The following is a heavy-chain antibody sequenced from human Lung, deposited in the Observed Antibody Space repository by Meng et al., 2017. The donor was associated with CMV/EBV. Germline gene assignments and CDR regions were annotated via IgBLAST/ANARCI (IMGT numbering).Heavy chain of an antibody. D-gene: IGHD3-22*01. V-gene: IGHV1-2*02. CDR1: GYTFIGYD. CDR2: INPKSGGT. Sequence: ASVXVSXXASGYTFIGYDLHWVRQAPGQGLEWMGWINPKSGGTNYAQRFQGRVTMTRDTSINTVYMELRRLRSDDTAVYFCAKSLYTNYYSTYYGLDVWGQGTTVTVSS. CDR3: AKSLYTNYYSTYYGLDV. J-gene: IGHJ6*02.